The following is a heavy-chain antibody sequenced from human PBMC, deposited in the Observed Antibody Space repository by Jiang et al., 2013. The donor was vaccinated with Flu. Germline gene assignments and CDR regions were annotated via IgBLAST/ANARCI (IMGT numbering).Heavy chain of an antibody. J-gene: IGHJ4*02. CDR1: GGSISSYY. CDR3: ARDQDSYSSGWYALGY. D-gene: IGHD6-19*01. Sequence: GSGLVKPSETPSLTCTVSGGSISSYYWSWIRQPPGKGLEWIGYIYYSGSTNYNPSLKSRVTISVDTSKNQFSLKLSSVTAADTAVYYCARDQDSYSSGWYALGYWGQGTLGHRLL. CDR2: IYYSGST. V-gene: IGHV4-59*13.